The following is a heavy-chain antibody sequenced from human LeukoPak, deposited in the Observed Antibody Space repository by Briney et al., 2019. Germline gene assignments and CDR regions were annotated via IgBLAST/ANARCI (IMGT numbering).Heavy chain of an antibody. CDR2: IKSDGSEK. Sequence: PGGSLRLSCVASGFTFGKYWMSWVRQAPGKGLEWVANIKSDGSEKNYVDSVKGRFTTSRDNTKNSLYLQMNSLRAEDTAVFYCARDQYDTWSRRGNFDSWGQGTLVIVSS. CDR3: ARDQYDTWSRRGNFDS. CDR1: GFTFGKYW. J-gene: IGHJ4*02. D-gene: IGHD3-3*01. V-gene: IGHV3-7*03.